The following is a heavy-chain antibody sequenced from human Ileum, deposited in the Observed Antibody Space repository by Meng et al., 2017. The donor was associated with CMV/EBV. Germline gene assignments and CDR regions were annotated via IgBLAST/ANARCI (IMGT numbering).Heavy chain of an antibody. D-gene: IGHD6-19*01. V-gene: IGHV4-39*07. CDR1: GGSISSSSYY. J-gene: IGHJ4*02. Sequence: SETLSLTCTVSGGSISSSSYYWGWIRQPPGKGLEWIGSIYYSGSTYYNPSLKSRVTISVDTSKNQFSLKLSSVTAADTAVYYCARVWRAWSSGWYGWYFDYWGQGTLVTVSS. CDR2: IYYSGST. CDR3: ARVWRAWSSGWYGWYFDY.